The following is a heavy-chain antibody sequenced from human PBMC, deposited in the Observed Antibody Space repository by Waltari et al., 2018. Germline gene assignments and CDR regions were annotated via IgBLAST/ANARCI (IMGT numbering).Heavy chain of an antibody. CDR2: IYYSGST. V-gene: IGHV4-39*07. D-gene: IGHD3-10*01. Sequence: QLQLQESGPGLVKPSETLSLTCTVSGGSISSSSYYWGWIRQPPGKGLEWIGSIYYSGSTYYNPSLKSRVTISVDTSKNQFSLKLSSVTAADTAVYYCARRGLLWFGEFFRNWFDPWGQGTLVTVSS. CDR1: GGSISSSSYY. CDR3: ARRGLLWFGEFFRNWFDP. J-gene: IGHJ5*02.